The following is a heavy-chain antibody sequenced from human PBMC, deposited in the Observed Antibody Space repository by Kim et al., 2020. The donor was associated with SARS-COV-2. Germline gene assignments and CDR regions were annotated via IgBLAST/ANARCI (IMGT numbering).Heavy chain of an antibody. CDR3: MEGGRTCIGDPPLASWY. Sequence: GGSLRLSCVAFGFTFSDYRMNWVRQAPGKGLEWLSVISNDDGGIYYADSVGRRFTFSRDDTKNSLYLQMNILTVDDTAFYYCMEGGRTCIGDPPLASWY. D-gene: IGHD3-10*01. CDR1: GFTFSDYR. CDR2: ISNDDGGI. V-gene: IGHV3-48*01. J-gene: IGHJ2*01.